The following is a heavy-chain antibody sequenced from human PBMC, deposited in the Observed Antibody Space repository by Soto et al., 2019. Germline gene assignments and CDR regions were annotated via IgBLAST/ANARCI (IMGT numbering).Heavy chain of an antibody. J-gene: IGHJ5*02. CDR3: AGGNGDYGRGIWFDP. CDR2: VYYSGST. Sequence: QVQLQESGPGLVKPSQTLSLTCTVSGGSISSGGYYWSWIRQHPGKGLEWIGYVYYSGSTYYNPALKSRVSLSVDTSKSQFSPKRSSVPAAITAVDYCAGGNGDYGRGIWFDPWDQRTLVTVYS. D-gene: IGHD4-17*01. CDR1: GGSISSGGYY. V-gene: IGHV4-31*03.